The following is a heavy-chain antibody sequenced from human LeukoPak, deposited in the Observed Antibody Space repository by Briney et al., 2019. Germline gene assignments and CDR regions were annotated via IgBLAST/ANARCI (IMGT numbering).Heavy chain of an antibody. CDR1: GYTFTSYG. D-gene: IGHD3-22*01. CDR3: ARAKYYYDSSGYYDRYYYYYMDV. Sequence: ASVKVSCKASGYTFTSYGISWVRQAPGQGLEWMGWISAYNGNTNYAQKLQGRVTMTTDTSMSTAYMELRSLRSDDTAVYYCARAKYYYDSSGYYDRYYYYYMDVWGKGTTVTISS. CDR2: ISAYNGNT. V-gene: IGHV1-18*01. J-gene: IGHJ6*03.